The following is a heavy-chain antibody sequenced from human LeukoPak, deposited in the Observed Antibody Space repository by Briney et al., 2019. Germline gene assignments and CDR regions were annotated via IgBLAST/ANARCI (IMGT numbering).Heavy chain of an antibody. CDR2: TYYRSKWYN. Sequence: SQTLSLTCAISGDSVSSNSAAWSWIRQSPSRGLEWLGRTYYRSKWYNDYAVSVKSRMTISPDTSKNQFSLQLNSVTPDDTAVYYCTRGGGYGDYGMDVWGQGTTVTVSS. J-gene: IGHJ6*02. V-gene: IGHV6-1*01. CDR1: GDSVSSNSAA. D-gene: IGHD3-16*01. CDR3: TRGGGYGDYGMDV.